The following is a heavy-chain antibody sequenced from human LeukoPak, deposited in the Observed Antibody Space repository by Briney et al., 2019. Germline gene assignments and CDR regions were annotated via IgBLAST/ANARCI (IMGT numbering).Heavy chain of an antibody. V-gene: IGHV4-59*01. CDR1: GGSISSYS. J-gene: IGHJ4*02. CDR2: IYYSGST. CDR3: ATITAGGREYYFDY. Sequence: SETLSLTCTVSGGSISSYSWSWIRQPPGRGLEWIGYIYYSGSTNYNPSLKSRVTISVDTSKNQFSLKLSSVTAADTAVYYCATITAGGREYYFDYWGQRTLVTVSS. D-gene: IGHD6-13*01.